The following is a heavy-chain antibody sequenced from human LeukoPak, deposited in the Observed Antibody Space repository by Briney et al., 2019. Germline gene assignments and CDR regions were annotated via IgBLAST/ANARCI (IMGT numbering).Heavy chain of an antibody. D-gene: IGHD3-3*01. CDR2: INPNSGGT. V-gene: IGHV1-2*02. Sequence: GASVKVSCKAAGYDFTSYAIHWVRQAPGQRLEWMGWINPNSGGTNYAQKFQGRVTMTRDTSISTAYMELSRLRSDDTAVYYCARVRSAFYDFWSGYHYWGQGTLVTVSS. J-gene: IGHJ4*02. CDR1: GYDFTSYA. CDR3: ARVRSAFYDFWSGYHY.